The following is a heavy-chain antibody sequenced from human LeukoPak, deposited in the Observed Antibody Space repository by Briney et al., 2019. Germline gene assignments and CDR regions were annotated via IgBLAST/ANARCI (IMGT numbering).Heavy chain of an antibody. CDR3: XXSDTXGYSPREWDYWYFDL. D-gene: IGHD3-22*01. CDR2: ISGSGGST. CDR1: GFTFSSYA. Sequence: GSLXLSCAASGFTFSSYAMSWVRQAPGKGLEWVSAISGSGGSTYYADSVKGRFTISRDNAKNSLYLQMNRLGAEDTAVYYXXXSDTXGYSPREWDYWYFDLWGRGTLVTVSS. J-gene: IGHJ2*01. V-gene: IGHV3-23*01.